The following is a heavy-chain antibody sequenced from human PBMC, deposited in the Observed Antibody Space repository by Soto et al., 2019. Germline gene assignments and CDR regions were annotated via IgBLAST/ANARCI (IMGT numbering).Heavy chain of an antibody. CDR1: GFTFSSYT. Sequence: PGGSLRLSCAASGFTFSSYTMNWVRQAPGKGLEWVSSISSSSSYIYYADSVKGRFTISRDNAKNSLYLQMNSLRAEDTAVYYCARDPYQPRGYYYYGMDVWGQGTTVTVSS. D-gene: IGHD2-2*01. J-gene: IGHJ6*02. CDR2: ISSSSSYI. CDR3: ARDPYQPRGYYYYGMDV. V-gene: IGHV3-21*01.